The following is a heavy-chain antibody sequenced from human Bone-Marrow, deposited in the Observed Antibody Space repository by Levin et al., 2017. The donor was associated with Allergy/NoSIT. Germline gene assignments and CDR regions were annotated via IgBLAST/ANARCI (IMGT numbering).Heavy chain of an antibody. D-gene: IGHD2-15*01. CDR2: IYSGGST. CDR3: ARRCSGGSCYFPNYYYYYYMDV. CDR1: GFTVSSNY. J-gene: IGHJ6*03. V-gene: IGHV3-53*01. Sequence: GESLKISCAASGFTVSSNYMSWVRQAPGKGLEWVSVIYSGGSTYYADSVKGRFTISRDNSKNTLYLQMNSLRAEDTAVYYCARRCSGGSCYFPNYYYYYYMDVWGKGTTVTVSS.